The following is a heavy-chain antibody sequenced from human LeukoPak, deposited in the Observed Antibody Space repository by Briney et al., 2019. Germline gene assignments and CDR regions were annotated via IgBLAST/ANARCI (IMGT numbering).Heavy chain of an antibody. Sequence: SETLSLTCTVSGGSISSYYWSWIRQPPGKGLEWIGYIYYSGSTNYNPSLKSRVTISVDTSKNQFSLKLSSVTAADTAVYYCARLTEGHYDILTGYNYNNWFDPWGQGTLVTVSS. V-gene: IGHV4-59*12. CDR3: ARLTEGHYDILTGYNYNNWFDP. J-gene: IGHJ5*02. D-gene: IGHD3-9*01. CDR1: GGSISSYY. CDR2: IYYSGST.